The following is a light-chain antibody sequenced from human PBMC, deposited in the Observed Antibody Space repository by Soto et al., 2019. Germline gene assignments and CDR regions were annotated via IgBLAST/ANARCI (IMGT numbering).Light chain of an antibody. CDR1: QSVSSN. J-gene: IGKJ1*01. V-gene: IGKV3-15*01. CDR2: GAS. CDR3: QSCNHWRPWR. Sequence: EIVMTQSPATLSVSPGERATLSCRASQSVSSNLAWYQQKPGQAPRLLIYGASTRATGIPARFSGSGSGTQFTLTISRLQSEDLAAYCGQSCNHWRPWRFGQGTKVEL.